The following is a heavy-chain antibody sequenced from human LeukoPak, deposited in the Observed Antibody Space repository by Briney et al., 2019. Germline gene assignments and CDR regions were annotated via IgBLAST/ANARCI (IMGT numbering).Heavy chain of an antibody. Sequence: GGCLRLSCAASGFTFSAYAMSWVRQAPGKGLEWVSAIGGSGGSTYYADSVKGRFTISRDNSKNTLYLQMNTLRAEDTAVYYCAIGALGSRRHYFFDYWGQGTLVTVSS. CDR3: AIGALGSRRHYFFDY. J-gene: IGHJ4*02. V-gene: IGHV3-23*01. D-gene: IGHD6-13*01. CDR2: IGGSGGST. CDR1: GFTFSAYA.